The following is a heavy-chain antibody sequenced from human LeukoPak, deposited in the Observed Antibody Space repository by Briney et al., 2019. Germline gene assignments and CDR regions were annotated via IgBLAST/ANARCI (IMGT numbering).Heavy chain of an antibody. CDR1: GFTFTSYA. D-gene: IGHD3-22*01. Sequence: GGSLRLSCAASGFTFTSYAMSWVRQAPGKGPEWVSTTSGRGGSTYYADSVKGRFSISRDTSKNTLYLQMNSLSAEDTAVYYCAKGHYDDSSGQYFDYWGQGTPVTVSS. CDR2: TSGRGGST. V-gene: IGHV3-23*01. CDR3: AKGHYDDSSGQYFDY. J-gene: IGHJ4*02.